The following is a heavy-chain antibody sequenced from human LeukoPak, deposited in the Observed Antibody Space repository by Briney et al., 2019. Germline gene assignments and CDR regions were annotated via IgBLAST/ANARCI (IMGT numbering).Heavy chain of an antibody. Sequence: ASVKVSCKASGYTFTGYYMHWVRQAPGQGLEWMGWINPNSGGTNYAQKFQGRVTMTRDTSISTAYMELSRLRSDDTAVYYCARDGGPITGTVPLDYWGQGTLVTVSP. D-gene: IGHD1-20*01. CDR3: ARDGGPITGTVPLDY. CDR1: GYTFTGYY. J-gene: IGHJ4*02. V-gene: IGHV1-2*02. CDR2: INPNSGGT.